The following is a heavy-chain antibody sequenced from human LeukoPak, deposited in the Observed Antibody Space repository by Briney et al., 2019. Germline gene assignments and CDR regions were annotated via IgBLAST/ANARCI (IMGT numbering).Heavy chain of an antibody. V-gene: IGHV3-21*01. J-gene: IGHJ4*02. CDR2: ISSSSSYI. D-gene: IGHD3-10*01. Sequence: GGSLRLSCAASGFTFSSYSMNWVRQAPGKGLEWVSSISSSSSYIYYADSVKGRFTISRDNAKNSLYLQTNSLRAEDTAVYYCARYGLGQDDYWGQGTLVTVSS. CDR3: ARYGLGQDDY. CDR1: GFTFSSYS.